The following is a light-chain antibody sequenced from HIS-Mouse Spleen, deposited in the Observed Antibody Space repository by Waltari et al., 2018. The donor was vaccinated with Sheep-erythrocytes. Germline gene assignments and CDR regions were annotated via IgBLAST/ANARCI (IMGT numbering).Light chain of an antibody. J-gene: IGKJ4*01. CDR1: QSISSW. V-gene: IGKV1-5*03. Sequence: DIQMNQSPSTLSASVGDRVNITCRASQSISSWLAWFQQKPGKAPKLLRYKASSLESGVPSRFSGSGSGTEFTLNISSLQPDDFATYYCQQYNSYSPLTFGGGTKVEIK. CDR3: QQYNSYSPLT. CDR2: KAS.